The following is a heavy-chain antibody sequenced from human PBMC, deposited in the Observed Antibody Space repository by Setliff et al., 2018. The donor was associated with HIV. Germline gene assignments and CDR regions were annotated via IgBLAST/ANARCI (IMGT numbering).Heavy chain of an antibody. CDR3: ARSPRIGVAGEFEN. Sequence: LSLTCTVSGGSISISDWSWIRQPPGKGLEWIGCIYTSGSTNYNPSLKSRVTISVDTSKNQFSLKLSSVTAADTAVYYCARSPRIGVAGEFENWGQGTLVTVSS. V-gene: IGHV4-4*09. D-gene: IGHD6-19*01. CDR1: GGSISISD. J-gene: IGHJ4*02. CDR2: IYTSGST.